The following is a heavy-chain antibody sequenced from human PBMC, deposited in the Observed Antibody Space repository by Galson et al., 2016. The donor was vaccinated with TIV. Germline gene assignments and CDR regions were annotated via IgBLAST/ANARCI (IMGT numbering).Heavy chain of an antibody. Sequence: SLRLSCAASGFTFSSYAMSWVRQAPGQGLEWVSAISGSGGSTWYADSVKGRFTHSRDNSKNTEYLQMNSLRAEDTAVYYCAKVPSSVFYYYYGMDVWGQGTTVTVSS. CDR2: ISGSGGST. J-gene: IGHJ6*02. D-gene: IGHD3-22*01. CDR3: AKVPSSVFYYYYGMDV. CDR1: GFTFSSYA. V-gene: IGHV3-23*01.